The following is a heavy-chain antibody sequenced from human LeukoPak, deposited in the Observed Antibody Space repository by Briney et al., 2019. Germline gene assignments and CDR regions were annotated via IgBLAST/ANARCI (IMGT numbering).Heavy chain of an antibody. CDR1: GFTFSRYS. D-gene: IGHD1-14*01. V-gene: IGHV3-20*04. J-gene: IGHJ3*02. Sequence: PGGSLRLSCAASGFTFSRYSMNWVRQAPGKGLEWVSGINWNGGSTGYADSVKGRFTISRDNAKNSLYLQMNSLRAEDTALYYCARDLFGYNAFDIWGQGTMVTVSS. CDR2: INWNGGST. CDR3: ARDLFGYNAFDI.